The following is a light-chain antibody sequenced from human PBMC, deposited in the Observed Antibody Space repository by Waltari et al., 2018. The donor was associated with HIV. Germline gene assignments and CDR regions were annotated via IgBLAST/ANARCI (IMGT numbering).Light chain of an antibody. CDR1: QSISGS. CDR2: AAS. V-gene: IGKV1-39*01. CDR3: QQSYFNHLT. J-gene: IGKJ4*01. Sequence: DVQMTQSPSSLSASVGDRVTINCRTSQSISGSLNWYQQKPGKAPKLLIYAASTLHSGVPSRFSGSGSMTDFTLTIGSLQPEDFATYYCQQSYFNHLTFGGGTKVEIK.